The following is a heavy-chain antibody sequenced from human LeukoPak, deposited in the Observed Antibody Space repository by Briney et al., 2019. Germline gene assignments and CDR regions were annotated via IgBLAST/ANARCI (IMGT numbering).Heavy chain of an antibody. Sequence: PGGSLRLSCAASGFTFSSYWMSWVRQAPGRGLEWVANIKQDGSEKYYVDSVRGRFTISRDNAKNSLYLQMNSLRAEDTAVYYCARYLRINCTNGVCYKISRTQNHYYYGMDVWGQGTTVTVSS. J-gene: IGHJ6*02. CDR1: GFTFSSYW. D-gene: IGHD2-8*01. V-gene: IGHV3-7*01. CDR2: IKQDGSEK. CDR3: ARYLRINCTNGVCYKISRTQNHYYYGMDV.